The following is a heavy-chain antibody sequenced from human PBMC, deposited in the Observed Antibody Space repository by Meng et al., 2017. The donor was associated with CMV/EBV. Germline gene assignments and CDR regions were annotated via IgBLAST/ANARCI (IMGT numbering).Heavy chain of an antibody. CDR2: INPNSVGT. J-gene: IGHJ4*02. Sequence: VQNGAEVMKPGASVKVSCKASGYIFTSYYMHWVRQAPGQGLEWMGWINPNSVGTNYAQKFQGRVTMTRDTSISTAYMELSRLRSDDTAVYYCARLGSTDDYWGQGTLVTVSS. CDR3: ARLGSTDDY. CDR1: GYIFTSYY. D-gene: IGHD2-15*01. V-gene: IGHV1-2*02.